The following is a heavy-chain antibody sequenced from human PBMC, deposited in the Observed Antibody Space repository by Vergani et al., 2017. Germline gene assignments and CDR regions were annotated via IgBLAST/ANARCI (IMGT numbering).Heavy chain of an antibody. Sequence: QVQLQESGPGLVKPSQTLSLTCTVSGGSISSGGYYRSWIRQHPGKGLEWIGYISYNGNTYYNPSLKSRVTMSIDTSKSQFSLKLSSVTAADTAFYYCARESGWYDTPAYWGQGTLVTVSS. CDR3: ARESGWYDTPAY. D-gene: IGHD6-19*01. CDR1: GGSISSGGYY. V-gene: IGHV4-31*03. J-gene: IGHJ4*02. CDR2: ISYNGNT.